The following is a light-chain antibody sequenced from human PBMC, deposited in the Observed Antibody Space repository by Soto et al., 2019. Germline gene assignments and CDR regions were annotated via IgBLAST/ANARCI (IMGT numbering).Light chain of an antibody. V-gene: IGKV3-15*01. J-gene: IGKJ5*01. Sequence: EIVMTQSPATLSVSPGERATLSCRASQSVGSDLAWYQHTPGQPPRLLIYGASTRATGIPGRFSGSGSGTEFTLTISSLQSEDFAVYYCQQRSNWPRTFGQGTRLEIK. CDR2: GAS. CDR3: QQRSNWPRT. CDR1: QSVGSD.